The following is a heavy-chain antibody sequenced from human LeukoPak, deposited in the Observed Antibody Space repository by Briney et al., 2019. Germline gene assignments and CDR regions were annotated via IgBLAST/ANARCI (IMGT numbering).Heavy chain of an antibody. D-gene: IGHD1-26*01. V-gene: IGHV3-7*01. J-gene: IGHJ4*02. CDR3: ARDVAGSLDY. Sequence: GGSLRLSCAASGFTFSSYWMDWVRQAPGKGLEWVANIKGDESARHQADSVKGRFTISRDNTRNSLYLQMTNLRGDDTAVYYRARDVAGSLDYWGQGTLVTVSS. CDR2: IKGDESAR. CDR1: GFTFSSYW.